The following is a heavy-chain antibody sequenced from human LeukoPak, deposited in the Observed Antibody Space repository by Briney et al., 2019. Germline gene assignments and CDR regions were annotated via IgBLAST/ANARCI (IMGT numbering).Heavy chain of an antibody. V-gene: IGHV3-64D*06. CDR1: GFTFSSYA. D-gene: IGHD6-13*01. CDR2: ISSNGGST. J-gene: IGHJ4*02. Sequence: GGSLRLSCSASGFTFSSYAMHWVRQAPGKGLEYASAISSNGGSTYYADSVKGRFTISRDNSKNTLYLQMSSLRAEDTAVYYCVKDPGYSSSWYFDYWGQGTLVPVSS. CDR3: VKDPGYSSSWYFDY.